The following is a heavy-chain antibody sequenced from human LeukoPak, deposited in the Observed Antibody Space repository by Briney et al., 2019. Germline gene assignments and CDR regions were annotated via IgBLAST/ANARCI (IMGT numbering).Heavy chain of an antibody. Sequence: ASVKVSCKASGYTFTDYYIHWVRQAPGQGLEWMGWINPHSGGTNYAQNFQDRVTMTRDTSISTAYMDLGRLRSDDTAVYYCARGSWFGDLLYAQPAYYFDYWGQGTLVTVSS. CDR3: ARGSWFGDLLYAQPAYYFDY. CDR2: INPHSGGT. CDR1: GYTFTDYY. D-gene: IGHD3-10*01. J-gene: IGHJ4*02. V-gene: IGHV1-2*02.